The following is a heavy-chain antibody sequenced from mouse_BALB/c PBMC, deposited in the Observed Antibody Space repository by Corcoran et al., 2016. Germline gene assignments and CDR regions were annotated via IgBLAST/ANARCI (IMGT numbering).Heavy chain of an antibody. CDR2: ISYDGSN. CDR1: GYSITSGYY. J-gene: IGHJ4*01. V-gene: IGHV3-6*02. D-gene: IGHD2-4*01. CDR3: AREGDYDNYARDY. Sequence: DVQLQESGPGLVKPSQSLSLTCSVTGYSITSGYYWNWIRQFPGNKLEWMGYISYDGSNKYNPSLKNRISITRDTSKNQFFLNLNSVTTEDTATYYCAREGDYDNYARDYWGQGTSVTVSS.